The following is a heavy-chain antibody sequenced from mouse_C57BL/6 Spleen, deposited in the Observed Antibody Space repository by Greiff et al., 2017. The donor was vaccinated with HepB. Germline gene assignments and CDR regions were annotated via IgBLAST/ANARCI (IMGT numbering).Heavy chain of an antibody. J-gene: IGHJ1*03. V-gene: IGHV1-69*01. D-gene: IGHD1-1*01. CDR3: ARSYYGSIDWYFDV. CDR2: IDPSDSDT. CDR1: GYTFTSYW. Sequence: QVQLQQPGAELVMPGASVKLSCKASGYTFTSYWMHWVKQRPGQGLEWIGEIDPSDSDTNYNQKFKGKSTLTVDKSSSTAYMHLSSLTSEDSAVYYCARSYYGSIDWYFDVWGTGTTVTVSS.